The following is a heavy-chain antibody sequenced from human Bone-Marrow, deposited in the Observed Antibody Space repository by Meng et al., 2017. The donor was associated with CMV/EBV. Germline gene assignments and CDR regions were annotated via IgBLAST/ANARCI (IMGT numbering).Heavy chain of an antibody. Sequence: GESLKISCAASGFTVSSNYMSWVRQAPGKGLEWVSVIYSGGSTYYADSVKGRFTISRDNSKNTLYLQMNSLRAEDTAVYYCARDRYYYGMDVCGQGTTVTASS. V-gene: IGHV3-53*01. CDR2: IYSGGST. CDR3: ARDRYYYGMDV. J-gene: IGHJ6*02. CDR1: GFTVSSNY.